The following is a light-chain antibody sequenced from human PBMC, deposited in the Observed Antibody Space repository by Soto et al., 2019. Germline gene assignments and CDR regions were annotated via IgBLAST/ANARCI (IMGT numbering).Light chain of an antibody. J-gene: IGKJ5*01. CDR2: GAS. Sequence: EIVMTQSPATLSVSPGERATLSFRASQSVSSNLAWSKQKPGQAPRLLIYGASYRATGIPARLSGSGSGTEFTLTISSLEPEDFAVYYCQQRSDWPSFGHGTRLEIK. V-gene: IGKV3-11*01. CDR1: QSVSSN. CDR3: QQRSDWPS.